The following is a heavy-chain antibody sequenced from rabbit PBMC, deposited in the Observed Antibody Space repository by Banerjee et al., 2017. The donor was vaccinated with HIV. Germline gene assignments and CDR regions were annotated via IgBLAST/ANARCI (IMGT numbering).Heavy chain of an antibody. CDR3: ARNTDGSDHKL. CDR1: GVDFSSGSW. Sequence: LVESGGSLTLSCTGSGVDFSSGSWMSWVRQTPGKGLEWIAIMYVDRGGTDYASWVNGRFTISKTSTTMDLKMNSLTATDTATYFCARNTDGSDHKLWGPGTLVTVS. D-gene: IGHD5-1*01. V-gene: IGHV1S45*01. J-gene: IGHJ4*01. CDR2: MYVDRGGT.